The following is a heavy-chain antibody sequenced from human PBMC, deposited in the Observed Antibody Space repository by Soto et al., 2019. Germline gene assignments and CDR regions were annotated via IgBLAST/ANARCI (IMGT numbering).Heavy chain of an antibody. CDR3: ARGREYCSGDNCYETGSDY. J-gene: IGHJ4*02. Sequence: GGSLRLSCAASGFSFSSYTMNWIRQAPGKGLEWISSITRSSTTMYYRDSVKGRFTISRDNAKTSLYLQMNSLRVEDSAVYYCARGREYCSGDNCYETGSDYWGQGTLVTVSS. CDR1: GFSFSSYT. CDR2: ITRSSTTM. D-gene: IGHD2-15*01. V-gene: IGHV3-48*01.